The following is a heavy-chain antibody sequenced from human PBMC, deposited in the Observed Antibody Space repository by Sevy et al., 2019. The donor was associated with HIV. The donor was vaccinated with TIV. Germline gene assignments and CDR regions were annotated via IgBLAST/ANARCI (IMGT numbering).Heavy chain of an antibody. CDR3: ARDRAYSALDY. J-gene: IGHJ4*02. CDR2: INEDGSRL. CDR1: GFTFSDSW. V-gene: IGHV3-7*01. Sequence: GGSLRLSCVASGFTFSDSWMTWVRQAPGKGLERIAFINEDGSRLGYVDSVRGRFTISREITKNSLYLQMNSLRAEDTAVYFCARDRAYSALDYWGQGTLVTVSS. D-gene: IGHD5-18*01.